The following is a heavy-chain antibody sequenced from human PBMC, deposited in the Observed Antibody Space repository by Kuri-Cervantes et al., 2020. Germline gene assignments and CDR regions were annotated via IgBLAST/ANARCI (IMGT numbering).Heavy chain of an antibody. J-gene: IGHJ6*02. CDR1: GYSISSGYY. Sequence: GSLRLSCTVSGYSISSGYYWGWIRQPPGRGLEWIGSIYHSGSTNYNPSLKSRVTISVDKSKNQFSLKLSSVTAADTAVYYCARGDGDAYYYGMDVWGQGTTVTVSS. D-gene: IGHD4-17*01. CDR3: ARGDGDAYYYGMDV. CDR2: IYHSGST. V-gene: IGHV4-38-2*02.